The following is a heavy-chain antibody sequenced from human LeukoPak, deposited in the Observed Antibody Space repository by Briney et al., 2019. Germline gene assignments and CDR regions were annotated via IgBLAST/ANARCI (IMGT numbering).Heavy chain of an antibody. D-gene: IGHD3-10*01. V-gene: IGHV4-59*12. CDR1: GGSISSYY. Sequence: PSETLSLTCTVSGGSISSYYWSWIRQPPGKGLEWIGDIYYSGSTNYNPSLKSRVTISVDTSKNQFSLKLSSVTAADTAVYYCARGRIALLWFGEPGRYFDYWGQGTLVTVSS. J-gene: IGHJ4*02. CDR3: ARGRIALLWFGEPGRYFDY. CDR2: IYYSGST.